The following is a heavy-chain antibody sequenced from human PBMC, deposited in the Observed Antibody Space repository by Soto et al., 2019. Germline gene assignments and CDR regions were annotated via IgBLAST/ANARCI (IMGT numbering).Heavy chain of an antibody. CDR3: ARAPMVLTRSYFDS. D-gene: IGHD3-22*01. Sequence: SETLSLTCTVSDGSISNFYWSWIRQPPGKGLEWIGYISSSGNTNYNPSLKSRVTISVDTSKNQFSLNLTSVTAADTAVYYCARAPMVLTRSYFDSWGQGTPVTAPQ. CDR2: ISSSGNT. J-gene: IGHJ4*02. V-gene: IGHV4-59*01. CDR1: DGSISNFY.